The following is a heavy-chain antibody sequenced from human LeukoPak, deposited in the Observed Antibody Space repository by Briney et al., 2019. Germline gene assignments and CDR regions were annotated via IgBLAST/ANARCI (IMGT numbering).Heavy chain of an antibody. CDR3: ARVLRYYYDSSTGWFDP. D-gene: IGHD3-22*01. V-gene: IGHV3-7*01. Sequence: GGSLRLSCAASGFTFSTYAMSWVRQAPGKGLEWVANIKQDGSEKYYVDSVKGRFTISRDNAKNSLYLQMNSLRAEDTAVYYCARVLRYYYDSSTGWFDPWGQGTLVTVSS. CDR1: GFTFSTYA. CDR2: IKQDGSEK. J-gene: IGHJ5*02.